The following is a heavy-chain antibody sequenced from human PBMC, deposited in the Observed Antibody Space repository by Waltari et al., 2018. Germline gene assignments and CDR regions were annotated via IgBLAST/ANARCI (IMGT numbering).Heavy chain of an antibody. Sequence: EMQLLESGGALVQPGGSLRLSCAASGFPFSTYTMNWVRQDPGQGLEWCSVMTASGLMDYGDSVKGRFTISRDNSKNTLYLQMYRLRVEDTARYYCAKDEGARLAPTFGMDAWGQGTTVIVSS. V-gene: IGHV3-23*01. J-gene: IGHJ6*02. D-gene: IGHD6-6*01. CDR2: MTASGLM. CDR3: AKDEGARLAPTFGMDA. CDR1: GFPFSTYT.